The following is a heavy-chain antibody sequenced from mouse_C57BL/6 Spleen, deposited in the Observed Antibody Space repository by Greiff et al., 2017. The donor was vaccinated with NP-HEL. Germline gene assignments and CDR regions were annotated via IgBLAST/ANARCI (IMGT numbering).Heavy chain of an antibody. CDR3: TVNWETLYFDY. Sequence: EVKLVESGGGLVQPGGSMKLSCVASGFTFSNYWMNWVRQSPEKGLEWVAQIRLKSDNYATHYAESVKGRFTISRDDSKSSVYLQMNNLRAEDTGIYYCTVNWETLYFDYWGQGTTLTVSS. CDR2: IRLKSDNYAT. J-gene: IGHJ2*01. V-gene: IGHV6-3*01. CDR1: GFTFSNYW. D-gene: IGHD4-1*01.